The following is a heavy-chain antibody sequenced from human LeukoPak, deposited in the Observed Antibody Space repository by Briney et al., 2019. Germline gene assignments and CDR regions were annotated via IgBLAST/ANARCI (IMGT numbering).Heavy chain of an antibody. CDR2: IKQDGGDI. J-gene: IGHJ4*02. V-gene: IGHV3-7*01. D-gene: IGHD1-26*01. CDR3: ARDKIVGATHFDY. CDR1: GFPLSDYW. Sequence: GGSLRLSCAASGFPLSDYWMSWVRQAPGKGLEWVANIKQDGGDIYYADSVKGRFTISRDNAKNTLYLQMNSLTAEDTAVYYCARDKIVGATHFDYWGQGTVVSVSS.